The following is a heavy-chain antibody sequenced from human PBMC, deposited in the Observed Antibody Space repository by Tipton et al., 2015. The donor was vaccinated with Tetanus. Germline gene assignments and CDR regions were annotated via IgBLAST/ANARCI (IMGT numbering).Heavy chain of an antibody. CDR3: ARDQGGGRVVRLNWFDP. V-gene: IGHV4-39*07. Sequence: LSLTCTVSGGSISSGTFYWDWIRQTPGKGLVWIGNIYSYNGNTLQNPSLQSRVTISVDTSKNQFSLDLYSVTAADTAVYYCARDQGGGRVVRLNWFDPWGQGTLVTVSS. D-gene: IGHD6-6*01. J-gene: IGHJ5*02. CDR2: IYSYNGNT. CDR1: GGSISSGTFY.